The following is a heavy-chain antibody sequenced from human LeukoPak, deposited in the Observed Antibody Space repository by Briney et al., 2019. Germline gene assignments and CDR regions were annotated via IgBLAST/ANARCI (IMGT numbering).Heavy chain of an antibody. J-gene: IGHJ3*02. D-gene: IGHD3-22*01. V-gene: IGHV4-59*08. CDR3: ARHFTYYYDSSGYPRDAFDI. CDR1: GGSISGYY. Sequence: KPSETLSLTCTVSGGSISGYYWSWIRQSPGKGLVWIGYMYYSGSTNYNPSLKSRVTMSVDMSKNQFSLKLSSVTAADMALHYCARHFTYYYDSSGYPRDAFDIWGQGTMVTVSS. CDR2: MYYSGST.